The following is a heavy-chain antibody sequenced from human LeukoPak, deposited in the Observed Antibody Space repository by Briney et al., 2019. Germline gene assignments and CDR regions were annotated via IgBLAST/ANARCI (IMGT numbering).Heavy chain of an antibody. V-gene: IGHV3-23*01. Sequence: GGSLRLSCAASGFNVSSNYMSWVRQAPGKGLEWVSGISGSGFSTYSADSVKGRFTISRDNSKNTLYLQMNSLRAEDTAIYYCARDTGSGYDYFSYYFDYWGQGTLVTVSS. D-gene: IGHD5-12*01. J-gene: IGHJ4*02. CDR1: GFNVSSNY. CDR3: ARDTGSGYDYFSYYFDY. CDR2: ISGSGFST.